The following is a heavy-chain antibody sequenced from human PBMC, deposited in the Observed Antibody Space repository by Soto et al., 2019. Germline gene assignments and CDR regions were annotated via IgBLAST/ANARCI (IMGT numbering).Heavy chain of an antibody. V-gene: IGHV1-69*13. CDR2: IIPIFGTA. CDR3: ASRTDFWSGPGYYYYGMDV. Sequence: SVKVSCKASGGTFSSYAISWVRQAPGQGLEWMGGIIPIFGTANYAQKFQGRVTITADESTSTAYMELSSLRSEDTAVYYCASRTDFWSGPGYYYYGMDVWGQGTTVTVSS. J-gene: IGHJ6*02. D-gene: IGHD3-3*01. CDR1: GGTFSSYA.